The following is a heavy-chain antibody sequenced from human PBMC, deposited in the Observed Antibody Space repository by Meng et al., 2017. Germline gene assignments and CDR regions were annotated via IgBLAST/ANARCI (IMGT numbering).Heavy chain of an antibody. CDR3: ARIGDWGSTRYFDY. V-gene: IGHV4-4*02. J-gene: IGHJ4*02. D-gene: IGHD7-27*01. CDR1: TGSGGRRKW. CDR2: SHNHRST. Sequence: LLEPGPGPVRPSGALAPPCSVSTGSGGRRKWLGWTRQPPGEGTGVEGDSHNHRSTNNNPSLKSRVTISVDKSKNQFSLKLSSVTAADTAVYYCARIGDWGSTRYFDYWGQGTLVTVSS.